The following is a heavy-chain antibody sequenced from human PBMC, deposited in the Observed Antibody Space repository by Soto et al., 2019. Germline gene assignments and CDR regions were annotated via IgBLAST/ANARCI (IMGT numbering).Heavy chain of an antibody. CDR1: GGSFSGYY. V-gene: IGHV4-34*01. D-gene: IGHD3-22*01. Sequence: KPSETLSLTCAVYGGSFSGYYWSWIRQPPGKGLEWIGEINHSGSTNYNPSLKSRVTISVDTSKNQFSLKLSSVTAADTAVYYCAGGGSNDSSGYSPHDYWGQGTLVTVSS. CDR2: INHSGST. CDR3: AGGGSNDSSGYSPHDY. J-gene: IGHJ4*02.